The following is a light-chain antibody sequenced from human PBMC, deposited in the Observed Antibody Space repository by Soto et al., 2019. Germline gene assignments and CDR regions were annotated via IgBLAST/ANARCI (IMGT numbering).Light chain of an antibody. J-gene: IGLJ1*01. CDR1: SSDVGGYNF. V-gene: IGLV2-8*01. CDR2: EVT. Sequence: QSALTQPPSASGSRGQSVTISCTGTSSDVGGYNFVSWYQQHPGKAPTLLIYEVTERPSGVPDRFSGSKSGNTASLTVSGLQAEDEADYYSCSFAGSNNRVFGTGTKVTVL. CDR3: CSFAGSNNRV.